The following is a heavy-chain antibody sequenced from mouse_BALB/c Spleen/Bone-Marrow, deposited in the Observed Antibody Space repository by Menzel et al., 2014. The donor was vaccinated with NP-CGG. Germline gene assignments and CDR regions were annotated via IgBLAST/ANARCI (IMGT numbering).Heavy chain of an antibody. CDR1: GFSLTSYG. Sequence: VQVVESGPGLVAPSQSLSITCTVPGFSLTSYGVHWVRQPPGKGLEWLGVIWAGGSTNYNSALMSRLSISKDNSKSQVFLKMNSLQTDDTAMYYCARDYYGSSYFDYWGQGTTLTVSS. CDR2: IWAGGST. D-gene: IGHD1-1*01. V-gene: IGHV2-9*02. J-gene: IGHJ2*01. CDR3: ARDYYGSSYFDY.